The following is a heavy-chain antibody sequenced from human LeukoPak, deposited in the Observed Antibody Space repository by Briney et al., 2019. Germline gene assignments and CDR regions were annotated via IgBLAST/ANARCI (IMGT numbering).Heavy chain of an antibody. V-gene: IGHV1-2*02. J-gene: IGHJ4*02. CDR2: INPNSGGT. Sequence: GASVKVSCKASGYTFTGYYMHWVRQAPGQGLEWMGWINPNSGGTNYAQKFQGRVTMTRDTSISTAYMELSRLRSDDTAVYYCARVFVGTHPAFDYWGQGTLVTVSS. D-gene: IGHD3-16*01. CDR1: GYTFTGYY. CDR3: ARVFVGTHPAFDY.